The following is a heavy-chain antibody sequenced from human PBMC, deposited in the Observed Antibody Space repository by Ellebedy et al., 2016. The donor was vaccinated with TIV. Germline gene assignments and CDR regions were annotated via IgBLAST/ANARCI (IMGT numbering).Heavy chain of an antibody. CDR2: IIPIFGTA. CDR3: ARDRGYCSGGSCQNWFDP. V-gene: IGHV1-69*06. D-gene: IGHD2-15*01. Sequence: SVKVSCXASGGTFSSYAISWVRQAPGQGLEWMGGIIPIFGTANYAQKFQGRVTITADKSTSTAYMELSSLRSEDTAVYYCARDRGYCSGGSCQNWFDPWGQGTLVTVSS. CDR1: GGTFSSYA. J-gene: IGHJ5*02.